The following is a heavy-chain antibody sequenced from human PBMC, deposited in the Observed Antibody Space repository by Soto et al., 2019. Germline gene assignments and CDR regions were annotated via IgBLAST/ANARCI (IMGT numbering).Heavy chain of an antibody. V-gene: IGHV3-49*04. D-gene: IGHD3-22*01. CDR2: IRSKAYGGTT. CDR1: GFTFGDYA. CDR3: TRDWGDYYDSSGYPDDDCDI. Sequence: PGWSLRLSCTASGFTFGDYAMSWVRQAPGKGLEWVGFIRSKAYGGTTEYAASVKGRFTISRDDSKSIAYLQMNSLKTEDTAVYYCTRDWGDYYDSSGYPDDDCDIWGQGTMVTVSS. J-gene: IGHJ3*02.